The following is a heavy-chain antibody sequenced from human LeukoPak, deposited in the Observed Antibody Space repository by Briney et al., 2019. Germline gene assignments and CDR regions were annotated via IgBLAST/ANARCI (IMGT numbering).Heavy chain of an antibody. D-gene: IGHD3-22*01. V-gene: IGHV4-39*07. J-gene: IGHJ4*02. Sequence: SETLSLTCIVSGGSISSISSNNYHWGWIRQPPGKGLEWIGSIYYSGSTYYNPSLKSRVTISVDTSKNQFSLKLSSVTAADTAVYYCAGGYDSSAYYPFNYWGQGTLVTVSS. CDR1: GGSISSISSNNYH. CDR2: IYYSGST. CDR3: AGGYDSSAYYPFNY.